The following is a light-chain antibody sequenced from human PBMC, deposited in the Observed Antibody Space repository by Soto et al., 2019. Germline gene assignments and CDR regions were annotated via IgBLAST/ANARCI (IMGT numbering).Light chain of an antibody. J-gene: IGKJ5*01. V-gene: IGKV3-15*01. Sequence: EIVMTQSPATLSVSPGERATLSCRASQSLNTYLAWYQHKPGQTPRLLFFLASARATGIPARFSAGGSGTEFTLTISSLQSEDFAVYYCQQYNEWPPTFGQGTQLEIK. CDR3: QQYNEWPPT. CDR2: LAS. CDR1: QSLNTY.